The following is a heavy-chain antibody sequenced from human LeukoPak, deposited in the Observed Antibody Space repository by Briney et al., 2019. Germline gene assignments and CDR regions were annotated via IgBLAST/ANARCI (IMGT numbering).Heavy chain of an antibody. V-gene: IGHV4-4*07. CDR3: ARDVGAQGYCSGGSCYFDY. Sequence: PSETLSLTCTVSGGSISSYYWSWIRQPAGKGLDWIGRIYTSGSTNYNPSLKSRVTMSVDTSKNQFSLKLSSVTAADTAVYYCARDVGAQGYCSGGSCYFDYWGQGTLVTVSS. D-gene: IGHD2-15*01. CDR2: IYTSGST. J-gene: IGHJ4*02. CDR1: GGSISSYY.